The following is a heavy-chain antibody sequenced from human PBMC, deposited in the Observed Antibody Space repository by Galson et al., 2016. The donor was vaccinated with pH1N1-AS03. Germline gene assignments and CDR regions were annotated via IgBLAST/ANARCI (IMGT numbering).Heavy chain of an antibody. CDR1: GDSVSSNSAA. Sequence: CAISGDSVSSNSAAWNWIRQSPSRGLEWLGRTCYRSQWYNDYATSVKSRITINPDTSKNQFSLQLKSVTREGTAVYYCVRDRGGLRPWGQGTLVTVSS. V-gene: IGHV6-1*01. CDR3: VRDRGGLRP. CDR2: TCYRSQWYN. D-gene: IGHD3-10*01. J-gene: IGHJ5*02.